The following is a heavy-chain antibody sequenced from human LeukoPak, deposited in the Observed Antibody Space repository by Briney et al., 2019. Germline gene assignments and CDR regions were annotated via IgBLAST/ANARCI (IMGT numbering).Heavy chain of an antibody. CDR2: IYPGDSDI. Sequence: GESLKISCKGSGYSFTSYWIGWVRQMPGKGLEWTGIIYPGDSDIRYSPSFQGQVTISADKSISTAYLQWSSLKASDTAMYYCARHLKTGTTSPFDYWGQGTLVAVSS. V-gene: IGHV5-51*01. J-gene: IGHJ4*02. CDR1: GYSFTSYW. CDR3: ARHLKTGTTSPFDY. D-gene: IGHD1-1*01.